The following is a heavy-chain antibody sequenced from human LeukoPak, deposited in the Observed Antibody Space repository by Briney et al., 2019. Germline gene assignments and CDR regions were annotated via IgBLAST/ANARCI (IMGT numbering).Heavy chain of an antibody. CDR1: GFTFSSYA. Sequence: GRSLRLSCAASGFTFSSYAMHWVRQAPGKGLEWVAVISYDGSNKYYADSVKGRFTISRDNSKKTLYLQMNSLRAEDTAVYYFARDPAAHYYDSSGYPHHWGQGTLVTVSS. CDR3: ARDPAAHYYDSSGYPHH. CDR2: ISYDGSNK. J-gene: IGHJ5*02. D-gene: IGHD3-22*01. V-gene: IGHV3-30*04.